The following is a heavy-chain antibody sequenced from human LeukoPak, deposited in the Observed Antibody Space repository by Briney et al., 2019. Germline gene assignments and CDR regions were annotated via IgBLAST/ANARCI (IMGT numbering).Heavy chain of an antibody. D-gene: IGHD5-12*01. J-gene: IGHJ6*03. CDR3: ARAKSGRGYYYYYMDV. Sequence: SETLSLTCAVYGGSFSGYYWSWIRQPPGKGLEWIGEINHSGSTNYNPSLKSRVTISVDMSKNQFSLKLSSVTAADTAVYYCARAKSGRGYYYYYMDVWGKGTTVTVSS. CDR2: INHSGST. V-gene: IGHV4-34*01. CDR1: GGSFSGYY.